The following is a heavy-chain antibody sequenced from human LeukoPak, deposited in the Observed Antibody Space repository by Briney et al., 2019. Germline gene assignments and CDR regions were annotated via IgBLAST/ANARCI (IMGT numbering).Heavy chain of an antibody. D-gene: IGHD3-22*01. CDR3: ARAERVTMIVKI. CDR2: FDPEDGET. CDR1: GYTLTELS. J-gene: IGHJ3*02. Sequence: ASVKVSCKVSGYTLTELSMHWVRQAPGKGLEWMGGFDPEDGETIYAQKFQGRVTMTEDTSTDTAYMELSSLRSEDTAVYYCARAERVTMIVKIWGQGTMVTVSS. V-gene: IGHV1-24*01.